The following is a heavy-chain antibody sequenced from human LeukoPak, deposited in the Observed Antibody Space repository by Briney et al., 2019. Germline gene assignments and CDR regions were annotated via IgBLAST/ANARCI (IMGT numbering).Heavy chain of an antibody. V-gene: IGHV4-4*07. D-gene: IGHD3-16*02. J-gene: IGHJ5*02. Sequence: PSETLSLTCTVSGGSISSYYWSWIRQPAGKGLEWIGRIYTSGSTSYNPSLKSRVTMSVDTSKNQFSLKLSSVTAADTAVYYCARAPYDYVWGSYRENWFDPWGQGTLVTVSS. CDR2: IYTSGST. CDR3: ARAPYDYVWGSYRENWFDP. CDR1: GGSISSYY.